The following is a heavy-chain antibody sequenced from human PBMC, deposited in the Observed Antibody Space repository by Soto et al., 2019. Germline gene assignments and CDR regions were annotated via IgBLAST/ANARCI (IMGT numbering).Heavy chain of an antibody. CDR1: GGSISSYY. J-gene: IGHJ6*03. CDR3: ARELAYYNYYYYMDV. V-gene: IGHV4-59*01. CDR2: IYYSGST. D-gene: IGHD3-10*01. Sequence: PSATLSLTCTVSGGSISSYYWSWIRQPPGKGLEWIGYIYYSGSTNYNPSLKSRVTISVDTSKNQFSLKLSSVTAADTAVYYCARELAYYNYYYYMDVWGKGTTVTVSS.